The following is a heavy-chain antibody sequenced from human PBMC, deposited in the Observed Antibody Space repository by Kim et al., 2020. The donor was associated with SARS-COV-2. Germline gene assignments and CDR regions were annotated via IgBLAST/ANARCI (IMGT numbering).Heavy chain of an antibody. D-gene: IGHD3-10*01. Sequence: SETLSLTCTVSGGSISSSNSYWGWIRQPPGKGLEWIGNIYHGGNTYYNPSLESRVTVSLDTSKNQFSLILSSVTAADTAVYYCSAGSYSKGAFDSWGQGILVTVSS. V-gene: IGHV4-39*07. J-gene: IGHJ4*02. CDR2: IYHGGNT. CDR3: SAGSYSKGAFDS. CDR1: GGSISSSNSY.